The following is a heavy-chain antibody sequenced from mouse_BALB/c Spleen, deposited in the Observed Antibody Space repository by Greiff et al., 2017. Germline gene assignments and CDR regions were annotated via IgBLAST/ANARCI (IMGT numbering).Heavy chain of an antibody. CDR2: ISYSGST. V-gene: IGHV3-2*02. J-gene: IGHJ4*01. D-gene: IGHD2-14*01. CDR1: GYSITSDYA. Sequence: EVKLMESGPGLVKPSQSLSLTCTVTGYSITSDYAWNWIRQFPGNKLEWMGYISYSGSTSYNPSLKSRISITRDTSKNQFFLQLNSVTTEDTATYYCARSGYGYAMDYWGQGTSVTVSS. CDR3: ARSGYGYAMDY.